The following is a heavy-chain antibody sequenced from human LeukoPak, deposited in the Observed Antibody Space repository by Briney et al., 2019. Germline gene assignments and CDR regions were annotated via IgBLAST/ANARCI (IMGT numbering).Heavy chain of an antibody. CDR2: INPNSGGT. CDR1: GYTFTGYY. D-gene: IGHD6-13*01. J-gene: IGHJ4*02. CDR3: ARVFRIAAAGTGEGY. Sequence: GASVKVSCKASGYTFTGYYMHWVRQAPGQGLEWMGWINPNSGGTNYAQKFQGRVTMTRDTSISTAYMELSRLRSDDTAVYYCARVFRIAAAGTGEGYWGQGTLVTVSS. V-gene: IGHV1-2*02.